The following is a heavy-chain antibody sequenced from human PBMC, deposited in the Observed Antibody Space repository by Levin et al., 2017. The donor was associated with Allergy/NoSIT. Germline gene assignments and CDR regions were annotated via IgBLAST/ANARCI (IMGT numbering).Heavy chain of an antibody. J-gene: IGHJ4*02. CDR3: ARDSRRAASSPGFDF. V-gene: IGHV4-38-2*02. D-gene: IGHD6-13*01. CDR1: DFSISSGYF. Sequence: SQTLSLTCIVSDFSISSGYFWGWLRQSPGRGLEWIASIDQRRTAYYTPSLKSRATISVDLSRNQFSLTLTSVTAADTDLYYCARDSRRAASSPGFDFWGQGSLVTVSA. CDR2: IDQRRTA.